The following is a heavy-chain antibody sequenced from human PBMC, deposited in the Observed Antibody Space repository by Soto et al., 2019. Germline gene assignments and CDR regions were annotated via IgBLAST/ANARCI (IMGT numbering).Heavy chain of an antibody. J-gene: IGHJ4*02. CDR3: AKGSIVVVVAGTSFDY. Sequence: PGGSLRLSCAASGFTFSSYAMSWVRQAPGKGLEWVSAISGSGGSTYYADSVKGRFTISRDNSKNTLYLQMNSLRAEDTAVYYCAKGSIVVVVAGTSFDYWGQGTLVTVSS. CDR1: GFTFSSYA. CDR2: ISGSGGST. V-gene: IGHV3-23*01. D-gene: IGHD2-15*01.